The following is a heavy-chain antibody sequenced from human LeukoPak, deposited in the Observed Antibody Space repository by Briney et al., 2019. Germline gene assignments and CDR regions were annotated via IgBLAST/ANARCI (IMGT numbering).Heavy chain of an antibody. Sequence: PSETLSLTCAVYGGSFSGYYWSWIRQPPGKGLEWIGEINHSGSTNYSPSLKSRVTISVDTSKNQFSLKLSSVTAADTAVYYCARATGTTAIDYWGQGTLVTVSS. V-gene: IGHV4-34*01. CDR2: INHSGST. CDR3: ARATGTTAIDY. J-gene: IGHJ4*02. CDR1: GGSFSGYY. D-gene: IGHD1-1*01.